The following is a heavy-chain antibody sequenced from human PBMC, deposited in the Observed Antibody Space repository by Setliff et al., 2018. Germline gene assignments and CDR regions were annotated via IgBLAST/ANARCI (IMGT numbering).Heavy chain of an antibody. V-gene: IGHV4-34*01. CDR2: INHSGST. CDR3: ARLGGSSGSGGFYYYYYYMDV. J-gene: IGHJ6*03. Sequence: SETLSLTCAVYGGSFSGNYWSWIRQPPGKGLEWIGEINHSGSTNHNPSLKSRVTISVDTSKNQVSLKLSSVTAADTAVYYCARLGGSSGSGGFYYYYYYMDVWGKGTTVTVSS. CDR1: GGSFSGNY. D-gene: IGHD3-22*01.